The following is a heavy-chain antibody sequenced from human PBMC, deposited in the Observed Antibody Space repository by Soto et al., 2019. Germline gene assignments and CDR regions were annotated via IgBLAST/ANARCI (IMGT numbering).Heavy chain of an antibody. D-gene: IGHD2-21*02. CDR1: GFTFSDYW. Sequence: EVHLVESGGGLVQPGGSLRLSCAASGFTFSDYWMSWVRQAPGKGLEWVANIKVDGSDKNYVDYVKGRFIISRDNAKNSLYLQMISLRAEGAAVYYCARGGGNSHYWGQGTLVTVSS. CDR2: IKVDGSDK. CDR3: ARGGGNSHY. V-gene: IGHV3-7*01. J-gene: IGHJ4*02.